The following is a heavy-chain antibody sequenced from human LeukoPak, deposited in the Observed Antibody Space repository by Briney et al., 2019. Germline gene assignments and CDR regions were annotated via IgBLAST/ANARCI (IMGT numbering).Heavy chain of an antibody. CDR1: GYTFTGYY. J-gene: IGHJ3*02. Sequence: ASVKVSCKASGYTFTGYYMHWVRQAPGQGLEWMGWINPNSGGTNYAQKFQGRVTMTRDTSISTAYMELSRLRSDDTAVYYCASSSGSSHPSDAFDIWGQGTMVTVSS. CDR2: INPNSGGT. V-gene: IGHV1-2*02. CDR3: ASSSGSSHPSDAFDI. D-gene: IGHD1-26*01.